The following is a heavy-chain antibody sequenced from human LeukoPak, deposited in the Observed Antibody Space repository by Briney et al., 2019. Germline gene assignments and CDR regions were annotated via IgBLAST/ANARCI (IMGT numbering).Heavy chain of an antibody. D-gene: IGHD5-12*01. CDR3: VRLYSGYGGSFDY. CDR1: RGSISSYF. CDR2: IYYSGST. Sequence: SETLSLTCIVSRGSISSYFWSWIRQPPGRGLEWMGYIYYSGSTNYNPSLKSRVTISLDTTKSQYCLNMRSATAASTALYYIVRLYSGYGGSFDYRGQGTLVTVSS. V-gene: IGHV4-59*01. J-gene: IGHJ4*02.